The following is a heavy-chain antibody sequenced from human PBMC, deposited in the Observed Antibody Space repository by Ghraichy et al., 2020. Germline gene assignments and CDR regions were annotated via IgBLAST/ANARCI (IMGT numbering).Heavy chain of an antibody. Sequence: LSLTCAVYGGSFSGYYWSWIRQPPGKGLEWIGEINHSGSTNYNPSLKSRVTISVDTSKNQFSLKLSSVTAADTAVYYCARSPPVNSKTGWFDPWGQGTLVTVSS. J-gene: IGHJ5*02. CDR2: INHSGST. V-gene: IGHV4-34*01. D-gene: IGHD4-11*01. CDR1: GGSFSGYY. CDR3: ARSPPVNSKTGWFDP.